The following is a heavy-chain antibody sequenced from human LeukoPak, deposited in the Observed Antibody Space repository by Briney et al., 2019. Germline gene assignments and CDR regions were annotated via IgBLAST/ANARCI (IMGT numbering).Heavy chain of an antibody. CDR1: GGSFSGYY. V-gene: IGHV4-34*01. CDR3: ARGRNYDYVWGSYRAVGYFDY. J-gene: IGHJ4*02. D-gene: IGHD3-16*02. CDR2: INHSGST. Sequence: SETLSLTCAVYGGSFSGYYWSWIRQPPGKGLEWIGEINHSGSTNYNPSLKSRVTISVDTSKNQFSLKLSSVTAADTAVYYCARGRNYDYVWGSYRAVGYFDYWGQGTLVTVSS.